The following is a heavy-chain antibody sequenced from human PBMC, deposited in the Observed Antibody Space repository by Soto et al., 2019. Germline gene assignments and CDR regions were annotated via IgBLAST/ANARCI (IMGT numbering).Heavy chain of an antibody. CDR1: GFTCSSYA. CDR3: SKGATFDY. V-gene: IGHV3-30-3*01. CDR2: MSYDGSHK. Sequence: QVHRVDSWGGGVQPGRALRLSCAASGFTCSSYAIHWVRQAPGKGLEWVAVMSYDGSHKYSAESVKGRFTVSRDNSKNTLYLQMNRLRGEDTAVYYCSKGATFDYWGKGPLVTVSS. J-gene: IGHJ4*02.